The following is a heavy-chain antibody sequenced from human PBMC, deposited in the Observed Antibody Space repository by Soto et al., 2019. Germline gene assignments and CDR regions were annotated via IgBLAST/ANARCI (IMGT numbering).Heavy chain of an antibody. CDR2: ISGSGGST. D-gene: IGHD3-10*01. J-gene: IGHJ4*02. CDR1: GFTFSSYA. V-gene: IGHV3-23*01. Sequence: GSLRLSCAASGFTFSSYAMSWVRQAPGKGLEWVSAISGSGGSTYYADSVKGRFTISRDNSKNTLYLQMNSLRAEDTAVYYCARCGLWFGELLLDYWGQGTLVTVSS. CDR3: ARCGLWFGELLLDY.